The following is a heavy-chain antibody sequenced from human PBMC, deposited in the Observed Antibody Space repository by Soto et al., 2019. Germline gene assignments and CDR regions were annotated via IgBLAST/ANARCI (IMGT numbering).Heavy chain of an antibody. CDR2: THYSGSA. J-gene: IGHJ5*02. CDR3: ARTANWLDP. V-gene: IGHV4-39*01. Sequence: SETLSLTCTVSGGSISRGSYHWGWIRQAPGKGLEWIGNTHYSGSAYYNPSLKSRVTISADTSNSQVSLRLSSVTAADTAIYYCARTANWLDPWGQGTLVTVSS. CDR1: GGSISRGSYH.